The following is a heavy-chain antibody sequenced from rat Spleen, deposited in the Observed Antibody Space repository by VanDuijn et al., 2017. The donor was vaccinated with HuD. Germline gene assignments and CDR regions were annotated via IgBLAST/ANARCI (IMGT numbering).Heavy chain of an antibody. V-gene: IGHV3-1*01. Sequence: EVQLQESGPGLVKPSQSLSLTCSVTGYSITSNYWGWIRKFPGNKMEWMGYISYSGNTGYNPSLRSRISVTRDTSKNQFFLQLNSVTSEDTATYYCARTSYYYGTYYPFDFWGQGVMVTVSS. D-gene: IGHD1-12*02. J-gene: IGHJ2*01. CDR1: GYSITSNY. CDR2: ISYSGNT. CDR3: ARTSYYYGTYYPFDF.